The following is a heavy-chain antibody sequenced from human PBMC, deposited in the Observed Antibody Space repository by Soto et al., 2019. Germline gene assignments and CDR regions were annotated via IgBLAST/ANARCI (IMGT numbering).Heavy chain of an antibody. CDR3: ASLTVSLSGPYGIHV. CDR1: GYSVSSSEYS. D-gene: IGHD2-15*01. Sequence: SETLSLTCSVSGYSVSSSEYSWAWIRQPPGKGLEWIGSMFHSGLTYYNPSLKSRVTLCVDTSKNQLAVRLNSVTATNTAVYYCASLTVSLSGPYGIHVWGQGTTVTLSS. CDR2: MFHSGLT. V-gene: IGHV4-39*01. J-gene: IGHJ6*02.